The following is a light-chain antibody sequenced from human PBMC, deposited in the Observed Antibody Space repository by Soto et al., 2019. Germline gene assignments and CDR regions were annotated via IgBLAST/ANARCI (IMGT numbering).Light chain of an antibody. V-gene: IGKV3-20*01. J-gene: IGKJ1*01. CDR2: GAS. Sequence: EIVLTQSPGTLSLSQGERATLSCRASQSVSSSYLAWYQQKPGQAPRLLIYGASSRATGIPDRLSGSGSGTDFTLTIRTPAPADFAVYYCQQYVSSPAKFGQGTK. CDR3: QQYVSSPAK. CDR1: QSVSSSY.